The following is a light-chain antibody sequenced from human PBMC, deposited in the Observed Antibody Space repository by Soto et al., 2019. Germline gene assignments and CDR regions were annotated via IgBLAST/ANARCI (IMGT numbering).Light chain of an antibody. CDR1: QSVSNNY. Sequence: EIVLTQSPGTLSLSPGERATLSCRASQSVSNNYLAWYQQKPGQAPRLLIYGASSRATGIPDRFSGSGSGTEFTLTISRLEPEDFAVYYCQHFGDSRTFGQGTKVDIK. CDR2: GAS. V-gene: IGKV3-20*01. J-gene: IGKJ1*01. CDR3: QHFGDSRT.